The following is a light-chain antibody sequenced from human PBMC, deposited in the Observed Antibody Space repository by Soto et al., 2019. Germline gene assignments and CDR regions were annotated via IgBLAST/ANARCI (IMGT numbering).Light chain of an antibody. J-gene: IGLJ1*01. Sequence: SVLNQPASVSGSPGQSITLSSPGTSSDIGHYDYVSWYQQHPGKAPKLMIYHVTYRPSGVSNRYSGSKSGNSASLTISGLQADDEADYYCCSLTTSHTYVFGSGTKVTVL. CDR2: HVT. CDR3: CSLTTSHTYV. V-gene: IGLV2-14*03. CDR1: SSDIGHYDY.